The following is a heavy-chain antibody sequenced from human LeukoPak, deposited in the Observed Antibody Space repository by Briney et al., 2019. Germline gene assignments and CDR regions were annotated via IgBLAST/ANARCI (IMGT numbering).Heavy chain of an antibody. V-gene: IGHV1-18*01. CDR3: ARGPLSDYDILTGSRTYYYYYMDV. CDR1: GYIFSNYG. J-gene: IGHJ6*03. D-gene: IGHD3-9*01. Sequence: ASVKVSCKASGYIFSNYGISWVRQAPGQGLEWMGWISGYNGNTYYVQKFQGRVTMTTETSTSTAYMELSSLRSEDTAVYYCARGPLSDYDILTGSRTYYYYYMDVWGKGTTVTISS. CDR2: ISGYNGNT.